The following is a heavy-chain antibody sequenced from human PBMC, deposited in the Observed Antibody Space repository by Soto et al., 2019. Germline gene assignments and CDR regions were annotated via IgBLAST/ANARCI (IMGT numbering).Heavy chain of an antibody. CDR2: IYYSGST. CDR1: GGSVSSGSYY. J-gene: IGHJ4*02. V-gene: IGHV4-61*01. CDR3: ARVAYYYDSSGPAPD. D-gene: IGHD3-22*01. Sequence: NPSETLSLTCTVSGGSVSSGSYYWSWIRQPPGKGLEWIGYIYYSGSTNYNPSLKSRVTISVDTSKNQFSLKLSSVTAADTAVYYCARVAYYYDSSGPAPDWGQGTLVTVSS.